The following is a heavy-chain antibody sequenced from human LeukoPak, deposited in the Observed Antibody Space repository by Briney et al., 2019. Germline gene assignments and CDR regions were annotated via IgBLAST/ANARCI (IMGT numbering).Heavy chain of an antibody. Sequence: GGSLRLSCAASGFTFSSYEMNWVRQAPGKGLEWVSYISSSGSTIYYADSVKGRFTISRDNAKNSLYLQMNSLRAEDTAVYYCARAQWSTRHAFDIWGQGTMVTVSS. V-gene: IGHV3-48*03. D-gene: IGHD2-2*01. CDR3: ARAQWSTRHAFDI. CDR1: GFTFSSYE. CDR2: ISSSGSTI. J-gene: IGHJ3*02.